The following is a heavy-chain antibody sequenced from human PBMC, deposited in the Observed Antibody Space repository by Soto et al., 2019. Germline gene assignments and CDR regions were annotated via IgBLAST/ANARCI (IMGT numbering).Heavy chain of an antibody. V-gene: IGHV3-7*03. CDR2: IKQDGSDK. CDR1: GFTFSSYW. J-gene: IGHJ4*02. D-gene: IGHD3-22*01. CDR3: ARDGNFYDTSGFYSD. Sequence: VQLVESGGGLVQPGGSLRLSCAASGFTFSSYWMNWVRQAPGKGLEWVANIKQDGSDKYYVDSVKGRFTISRDNAKKSLNLQMNSLRAEDTAMYYCARDGNFYDTSGFYSDWGQGTLVTVSS.